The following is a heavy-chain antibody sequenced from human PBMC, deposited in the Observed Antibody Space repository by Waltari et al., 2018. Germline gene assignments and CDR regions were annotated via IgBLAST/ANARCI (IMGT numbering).Heavy chain of an antibody. Sequence: EVQLVESGGGLVQPGGSLRLSCAASGFTVSSNYMSWVRQAPGKGLEWVSVIYSGGSTYYEDSGKGRFTSSGDNSKNTLYRQMNSLRAEDTAVYYCARVGYSYGLYYYYGMDVWGQGTTVTVSS. D-gene: IGHD5-18*01. J-gene: IGHJ6*02. CDR1: GFTVSSNY. V-gene: IGHV3-66*02. CDR3: ARVGYSYGLYYYYGMDV. CDR2: IYSGGST.